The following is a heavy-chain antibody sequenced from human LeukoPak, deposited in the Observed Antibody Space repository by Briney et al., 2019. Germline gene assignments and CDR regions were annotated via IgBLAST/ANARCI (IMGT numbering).Heavy chain of an antibody. CDR1: GFTFSNYD. V-gene: IGHV3-23*01. D-gene: IGHD1-26*01. Sequence: GGSLRLSCAASGFTFSNYDMSWVRQGPGKGLEWVSAISGSGGSTYYADSVKGRLTISRDNSKNTLYLQMNSLRAEDTAVYYCAKDAYSGTYYDYWGQGNLVIVSS. CDR2: ISGSGGST. CDR3: AKDAYSGTYYDY. J-gene: IGHJ4*02.